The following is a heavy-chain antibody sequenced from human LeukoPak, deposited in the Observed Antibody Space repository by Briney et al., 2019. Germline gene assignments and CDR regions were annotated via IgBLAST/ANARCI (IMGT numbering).Heavy chain of an antibody. CDR3: ARDRGYCSGGSCYSEIPDY. V-gene: IGHV3-30*03. J-gene: IGHJ4*02. CDR2: ISYDGSNK. D-gene: IGHD2-15*01. CDR1: GFTFSSYG. Sequence: PGRSLRLSCAASGFTFSSYGMHWVRQAPGKGLEWVAVISYDGSNKYYADSVKGRFTISRDNSKNTLYLQMNSLRAEDTSVYYCARDRGYCSGGSCYSEIPDYWGQGTLVTVSS.